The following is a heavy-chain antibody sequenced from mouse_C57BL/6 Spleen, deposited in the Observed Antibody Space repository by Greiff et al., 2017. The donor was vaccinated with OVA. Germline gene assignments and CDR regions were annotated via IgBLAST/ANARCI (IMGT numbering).Heavy chain of an antibody. Sequence: QVQLQQPGAELVRPGSSVKLSCKASGYTFTSYWMDWVKQRPGQGLEWIGNIYPSDSETHYNQKFKDKATLTVDKSSSTAYMQLSSLTSEDSAVYYCARVGRKGLGYWGQGTTLTVSS. V-gene: IGHV1-61*01. CDR2: IYPSDSET. CDR1: GYTFTSYW. J-gene: IGHJ2*01. CDR3: ARVGRKGLGY. D-gene: IGHD4-1*01.